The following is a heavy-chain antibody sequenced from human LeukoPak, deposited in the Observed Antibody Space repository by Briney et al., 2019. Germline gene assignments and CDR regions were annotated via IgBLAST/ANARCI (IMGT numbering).Heavy chain of an antibody. D-gene: IGHD4-17*01. CDR3: AKDPMTTVTTLFSFDI. CDR1: GFTFSSYG. Sequence: PGGSLRLSCAASGFTFSSYGMHWVRQAPGKGLEWVAFIRYDGSNKYYADSVKGRFTISRDNSKNSLYLQMNSLRAEDTAVYYCAKDPMTTVTTLFSFDIWGQGTMVTVSS. V-gene: IGHV3-30*02. J-gene: IGHJ3*02. CDR2: IRYDGSNK.